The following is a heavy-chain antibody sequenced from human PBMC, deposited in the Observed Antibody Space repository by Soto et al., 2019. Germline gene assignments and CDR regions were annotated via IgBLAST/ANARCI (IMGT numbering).Heavy chain of an antibody. J-gene: IGHJ6*02. Sequence: GGSLRLSCAASGFTVSSNYMSWVRQAPGKGLEWVSVIYSGGSTYYADSVKGRFTISRDNSKNTLYLQMNSLRAEDTAVYYCARDARLHCSGGSCYSKAGYYYYGMDVWGQGTTVTVSS. CDR1: GFTVSSNY. CDR3: ARDARLHCSGGSCYSKAGYYYYGMDV. V-gene: IGHV3-53*01. CDR2: IYSGGST. D-gene: IGHD2-15*01.